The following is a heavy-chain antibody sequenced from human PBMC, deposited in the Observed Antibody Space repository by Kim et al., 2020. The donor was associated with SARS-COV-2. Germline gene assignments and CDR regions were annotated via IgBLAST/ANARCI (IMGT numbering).Heavy chain of an antibody. CDR2: ISSTGVST. CDR3: VGGSGGQLVREIDY. D-gene: IGHD6-13*01. CDR1: GFSFSSYA. Sequence: GGSLRLSCAASGFSFSSYAMHWVRQAPGKGLEHVSAISSTGVSTYYANAVKVRFVICRDNTKNTVSLQTVSLRAEDMAVYYCVGGSGGQLVREIDY. V-gene: IGHV3-64*01. J-gene: IGHJ4*01.